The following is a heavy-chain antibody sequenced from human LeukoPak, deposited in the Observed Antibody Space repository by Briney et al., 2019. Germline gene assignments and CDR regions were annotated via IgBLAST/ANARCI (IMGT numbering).Heavy chain of an antibody. CDR3: AREMYYYDTSGYSG. D-gene: IGHD3-22*01. Sequence: PGGSLRLSCAASGFTFSSDSMNWVRQAPGKGLEWVSSISSSSSYIYYADTVKGRFTISRDNAKNSLYLQMNSLRAEDTAVYYCAREMYYYDTSGYSGWGQGTLVTVSS. V-gene: IGHV3-21*01. CDR2: ISSSSSYI. CDR1: GFTFSSDS. J-gene: IGHJ4*02.